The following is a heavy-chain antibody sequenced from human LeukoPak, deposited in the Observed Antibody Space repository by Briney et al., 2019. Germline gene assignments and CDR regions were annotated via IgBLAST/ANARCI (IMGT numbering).Heavy chain of an antibody. V-gene: IGHV4-39*01. Sequence: SETLSLTCTVSGGSISSSSYYWGWIRQPPGKGLEWIGSIYYSGSTYYNPSLKSRVTISVDTSKNQFSLKLSSVTAADTAVYYCASYWWGRNFDYWGQGTLVTVPS. CDR2: IYYSGST. CDR3: ASYWWGRNFDY. J-gene: IGHJ4*02. D-gene: IGHD2-8*02. CDR1: GGSISSSSYY.